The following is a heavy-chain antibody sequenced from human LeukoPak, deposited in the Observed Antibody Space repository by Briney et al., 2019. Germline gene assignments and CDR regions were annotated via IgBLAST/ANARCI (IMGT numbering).Heavy chain of an antibody. CDR3: ASGDLNVDTAMETDY. J-gene: IGHJ4*02. CDR1: GGTFSSYA. D-gene: IGHD5-18*01. V-gene: IGHV1-69*04. CDR2: IIPILGIA. Sequence: ASVKVSCKASGGTFSSYAISWVRQAPGQGLEWMGRIIPILGIANYAQKFQGRVTITADKSTSTAYMELSSLRSEDTAVYYCASGDLNVDTAMETDYWGQGTLVTVSS.